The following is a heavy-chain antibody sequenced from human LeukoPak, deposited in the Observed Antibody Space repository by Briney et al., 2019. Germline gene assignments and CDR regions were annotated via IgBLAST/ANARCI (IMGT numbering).Heavy chain of an antibody. CDR2: IYYSGST. V-gene: IGHV4-39*01. J-gene: IGHJ4*02. CDR1: GGSISSSSYY. D-gene: IGHD3-3*01. CDR3: ARRRRITIFGVVIIPEYYFDY. Sequence: PSETLSLTCTVSGGSISSSSYYWGWIRQPSGKGLEWIGSIYYSGSTYYNPSLKSRVTISVDTSKNQFSLKLSSVTAADTAVYNCARRRRITIFGVVIIPEYYFDYWGQGTLVTVSS.